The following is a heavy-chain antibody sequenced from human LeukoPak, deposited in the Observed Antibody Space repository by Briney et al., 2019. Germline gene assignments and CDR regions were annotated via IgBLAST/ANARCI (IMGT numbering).Heavy chain of an antibody. CDR2: IYPGDSDT. CDR1: GYSFTSYW. J-gene: IGHJ4*02. D-gene: IGHD5-12*01. CDR3: ARHVHRGYDLDVGFDY. V-gene: IGHV5-51*01. Sequence: GESLKISCKGSGYSFTSYWIGWVRQMPGKGLEWMGIIYPGDSDTRYSPSFQGQVTISADKSISTAYLQWSSLEASDTAMHYCARHVHRGYDLDVGFDYWGQGTLVTVSS.